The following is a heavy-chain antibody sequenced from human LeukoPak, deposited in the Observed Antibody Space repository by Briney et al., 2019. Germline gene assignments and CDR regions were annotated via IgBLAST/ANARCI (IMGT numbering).Heavy chain of an antibody. CDR1: GFTFSSYE. V-gene: IGHV3-48*03. CDR2: ISSSGSTI. CDR3: ARVSSYDSSGYHFDY. Sequence: GGSLRLSCAASGFTFSSYEMNWVRQAPGKGLEWVSYISSSGSTIYYADSVKGRFTISRDNAKNSPYLQMNSLRAEDTAVYYCARVSSYDSSGYHFDYWGQGTLVTVSS. J-gene: IGHJ4*02. D-gene: IGHD3-22*01.